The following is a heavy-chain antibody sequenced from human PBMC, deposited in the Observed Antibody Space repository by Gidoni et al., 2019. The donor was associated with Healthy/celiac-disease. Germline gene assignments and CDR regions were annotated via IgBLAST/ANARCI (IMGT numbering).Heavy chain of an antibody. CDR3: AKSEPSSWYCWNDAFDI. J-gene: IGHJ3*02. D-gene: IGHD6-13*01. Sequence: EVQLLESGGGLVQPGGSLRLSCAASGFTFRSYAMSWVRQAPGKGLEWVSAISGSGGSTYYADAVKGRFTISRDNSKNTLYLQMNSLRAEDTAVYYCAKSEPSSWYCWNDAFDIWGQGTMVTVSS. CDR2: ISGSGGST. V-gene: IGHV3-23*01. CDR1: GFTFRSYA.